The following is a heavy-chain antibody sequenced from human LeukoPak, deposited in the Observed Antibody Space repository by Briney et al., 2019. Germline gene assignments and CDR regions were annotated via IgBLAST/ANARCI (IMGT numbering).Heavy chain of an antibody. V-gene: IGHV4-34*01. CDR3: RIVGATSGAYYFDY. D-gene: IGHD1-26*01. CDR1: GGSFSGYY. CDR2: INHSGST. Sequence: SETLSLTCAVYGGSFSGYYWSWIRQPPGKGLEWIGEINHSGSTNYNPSLKSRVTISVDTSKNQFSLKLSSVTAADTAVYYCRIVGATSGAYYFDYWGQGTLVTVSS. J-gene: IGHJ4*02.